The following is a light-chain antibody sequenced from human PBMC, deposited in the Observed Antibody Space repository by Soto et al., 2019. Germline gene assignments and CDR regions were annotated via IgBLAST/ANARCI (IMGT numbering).Light chain of an antibody. Sequence: QSALTQPASVSGSPGQSITISCTGTSSDVGGYNYVSWYQQHPGKAPKLMIYEVSNRPSGVSIRFSGSKSGNTASLTISGLQAEDEADYYCSSYTNRNTWVFGGGTKVTVL. J-gene: IGLJ3*02. V-gene: IGLV2-14*01. CDR3: SSYTNRNTWV. CDR1: SSDVGGYNY. CDR2: EVS.